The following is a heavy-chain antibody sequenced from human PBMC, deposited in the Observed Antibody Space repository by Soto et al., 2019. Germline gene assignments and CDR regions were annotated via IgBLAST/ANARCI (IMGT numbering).Heavy chain of an antibody. CDR3: ARGSTTEKVYS. Sequence: TLSLTCAVSGGSISSGGYSWSWIRQPPGKGLEWIGYIYHSGSTYYNPSLKSRVTISADTSMNQFSLALTSVTAADTAIYYCARGSTTEKVYSWGQGILVTVSS. CDR1: GGSISSGGYS. CDR2: IYHSGST. V-gene: IGHV4-30-2*05. J-gene: IGHJ4*02.